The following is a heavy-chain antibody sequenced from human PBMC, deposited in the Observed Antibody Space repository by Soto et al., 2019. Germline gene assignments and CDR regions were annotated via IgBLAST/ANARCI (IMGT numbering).Heavy chain of an antibody. Sequence: SVKVSCKASGFTFTSSAFQWVRQARGQRLEWIGWIAVGSGYTNYAQRFQDRVTLTRDMSTATTYMELSRLTSEDTAIYYCAADATAWQQMVPSDYWGQGTLVTVSS. V-gene: IGHV1-58*01. CDR2: IAVGSGYT. CDR1: GFTFTSSA. D-gene: IGHD2-8*01. J-gene: IGHJ4*02. CDR3: AADATAWQQMVPSDY.